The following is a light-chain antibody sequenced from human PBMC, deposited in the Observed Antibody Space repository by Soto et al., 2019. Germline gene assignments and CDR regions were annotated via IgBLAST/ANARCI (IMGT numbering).Light chain of an antibody. CDR3: QNYANSPIT. CDR2: AAS. CDR1: QDISNH. J-gene: IGKJ5*01. Sequence: DIQMTQSPSSLAASVGSRGSSTCRASQDISNHLAWYQQKPGKVPEVLIYAASTLHTGVPSRFSGSGSGTDFTLTINRLQPEDIATYYCQNYANSPITFGQGTRREIK. V-gene: IGKV1-27*01.